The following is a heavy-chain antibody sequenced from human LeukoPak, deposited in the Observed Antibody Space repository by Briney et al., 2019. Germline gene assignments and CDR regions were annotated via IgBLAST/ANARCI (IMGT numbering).Heavy chain of an antibody. V-gene: IGHV3-7*03. CDR2: IKQDGSER. D-gene: IGHD2-15*01. J-gene: IGHJ4*02. Sequence: GSLSLSCAASGFTFSIYWMSWVRQAPGKGLEWVANIKQDGSERYYVDSVKGRFTLSRDNAKNSLYLQMNSLRAEDTAVYYCARAYSPLDYWGQGTLVTVSS. CDR3: ARAYSPLDY. CDR1: GFTFSIYW.